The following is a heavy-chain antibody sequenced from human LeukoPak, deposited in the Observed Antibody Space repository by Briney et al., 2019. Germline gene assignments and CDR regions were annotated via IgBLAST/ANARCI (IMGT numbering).Heavy chain of an antibody. D-gene: IGHD2-8*01. CDR3: ARGRDCADGVCFAMRYYFDF. CDR2: IYTSGST. J-gene: IGHJ4*02. CDR1: GGSISSGSYY. V-gene: IGHV4-61*02. Sequence: SETLSLTCTVSGGSISSGSYYWSWIRQPAGKGLEWIGRIYTSGSTNYNPSLKSRVSISVDTSKNQFSLNLTSVTAADTALYFCARGRDCADGVCFAMRYYFDFWGQGTLVTVSS.